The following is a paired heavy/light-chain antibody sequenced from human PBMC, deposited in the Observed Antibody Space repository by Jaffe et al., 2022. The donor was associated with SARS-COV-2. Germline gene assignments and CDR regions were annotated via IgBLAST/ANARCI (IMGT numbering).Heavy chain of an antibody. CDR2: ISYTGST. J-gene: IGHJ5*02. D-gene: IGHD2-8*01. V-gene: IGHV4-39*01. CDR3: ARYGVPNWFDP. CDR1: GDSISRTRYY. Sequence: QLQLQESGPGLVKPSETLSLTCTVSGDSISRTRYYWGWIRQPPGKGLECIGSISYTGSTYYTPSLESRVTISADMSKNQFSLKLTSVTASDTAVYYCARYGVPNWFDPWGQGTLVTVSS.
Light chain of an antibody. CDR3: QQYNKWPLT. CDR2: DAS. J-gene: IGKJ4*01. V-gene: IGKV3-15*01. CDR1: QSVSNN. Sequence: EIVMTQSPATLSVSPGERATLSCRASQSVSNNLAWYQQKPGQAPRLLIYDASTRATTIPAKFSGSGSATEFTLTISGLQSADFAVYYCQQYNKWPLTFGGGTKVEIK.